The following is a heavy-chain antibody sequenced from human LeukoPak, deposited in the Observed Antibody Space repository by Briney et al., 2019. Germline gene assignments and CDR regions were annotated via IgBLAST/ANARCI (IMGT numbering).Heavy chain of an antibody. CDR1: GGSVTRDY. Sequence: SETLSLTCAVSGGSVTRDYWGWLRQAPGKGLEWLGEINKISPNGRANYNPSLTSRVTISLDTSKNQLSLHLTSVTAADTAVYYCARGTGASYRVYFLQWGLGTLVSVSS. D-gene: IGHD1-26*01. J-gene: IGHJ1*01. CDR2: INKISPNGRA. V-gene: IGHV4-34*01. CDR3: ARGTGASYRVYFLQ.